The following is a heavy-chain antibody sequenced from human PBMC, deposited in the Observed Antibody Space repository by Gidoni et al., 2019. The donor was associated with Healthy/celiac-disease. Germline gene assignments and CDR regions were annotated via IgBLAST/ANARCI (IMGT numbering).Heavy chain of an antibody. CDR1: GGSFSGYY. V-gene: IGHV4-34*01. CDR2: INHSGST. CDR3: ARRARLQFFDP. Sequence: QVQLQQWGAGLLKPSETLSPTCAVYGGSFSGYYWSWVRQPPGKGLEWIGEINHSGSTNYNPSLKSRVTISVDTSKNQFSLKLSSVTAADTAVYYCARRARLQFFDPWGQGTLVTVSS. J-gene: IGHJ5*02. D-gene: IGHD5-12*01.